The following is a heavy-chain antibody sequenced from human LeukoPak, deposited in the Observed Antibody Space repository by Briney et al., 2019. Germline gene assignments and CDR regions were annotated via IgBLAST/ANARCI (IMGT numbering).Heavy chain of an antibody. V-gene: IGHV4-4*07. Sequence: SETLSLTCTVSGGSISSYYWSWIRQPAGEGLEWIGRIYTSGSTNYNPSLKSRVTISLDKSKNQFSLKLSPVTAADTAVYYCARGRIAAAYYMDVWGKGTTVTVSS. D-gene: IGHD6-13*01. CDR2: IYTSGST. CDR3: ARGRIAAAYYMDV. CDR1: GGSISSYY. J-gene: IGHJ6*03.